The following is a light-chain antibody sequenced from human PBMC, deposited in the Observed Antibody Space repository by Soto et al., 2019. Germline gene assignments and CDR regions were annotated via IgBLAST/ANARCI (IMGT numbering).Light chain of an antibody. CDR2: DAS. Sequence: EIVMTQSPATLSLSPGERATLSCRASESVGRNLAWYQQKPGQPPRLLIYDASTRATATPERFSGSGSGTDFTLTISRLEPEDFAVYYCHQYDTIVQTFGQGTKV. CDR1: ESVGRN. CDR3: HQYDTIVQT. J-gene: IGKJ1*01. V-gene: IGKV3D-15*01.